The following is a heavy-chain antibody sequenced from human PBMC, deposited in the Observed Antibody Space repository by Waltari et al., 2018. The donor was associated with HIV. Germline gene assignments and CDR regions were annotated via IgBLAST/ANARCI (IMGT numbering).Heavy chain of an antibody. CDR3: AARNGSGSYFIFDY. Sequence: EVQLVESGGGLIQPGGSLRLSCAASGFTVSSNYMSWVRQAPGKGLEWVSVIYSGGSTYYADSVKGRFTISRDNSKNTLYLQMNSLRAEDTAVYYCAARNGSGSYFIFDYWGQGTLVTVSS. CDR2: IYSGGST. J-gene: IGHJ4*02. CDR1: GFTVSSNY. V-gene: IGHV3-53*01. D-gene: IGHD3-10*01.